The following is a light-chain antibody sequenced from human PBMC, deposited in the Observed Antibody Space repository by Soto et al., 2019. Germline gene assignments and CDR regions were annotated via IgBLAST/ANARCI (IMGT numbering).Light chain of an antibody. CDR1: SSDVGGYNY. CDR2: EVS. CDR3: SSYTSSATWV. V-gene: IGLV2-14*01. Sequence: QSALTQPASVSGSPGQSITISCTGTSSDVGGYNYVSWYQQHPGKAPKLIIYEVSNRPSGVSNRFSGFKSGNTASLTISGILTEDEADYYCSSYTSSATWVFGGGTKLTVL. J-gene: IGLJ3*02.